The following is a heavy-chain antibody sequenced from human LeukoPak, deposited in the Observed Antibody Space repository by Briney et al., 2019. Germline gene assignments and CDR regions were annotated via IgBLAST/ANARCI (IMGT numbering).Heavy chain of an antibody. CDR3: AREERYFDRLANGYYYYGMDV. V-gene: IGHV1-69*04. CDR2: IIPILGIA. CDR1: GGTFSSYA. J-gene: IGHJ6*02. Sequence: SVKVSCKASGGTFSSYAISWVRQAPGQGLEWMGRIIPILGIANYAQKFQGRVTITADKSTSTAYMELSSLRSEDTAVYYCAREERYFDRLANGYYYYGMDVWGQGTTVTVSS. D-gene: IGHD3-9*01.